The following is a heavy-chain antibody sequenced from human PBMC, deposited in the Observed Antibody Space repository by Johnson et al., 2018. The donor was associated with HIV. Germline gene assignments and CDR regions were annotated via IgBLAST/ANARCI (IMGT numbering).Heavy chain of an antibody. CDR1: GFTFDDYG. CDR3: ARDRGAARDAFDI. CDR2: IDWNGGSS. V-gene: IGHV3-20*04. D-gene: IGHD6-6*01. J-gene: IGHJ3*02. Sequence: VQLVESGGGVVRPGGSLRFSCAASGFTFDDYGMTWVRQAPGKGLEWVSGIDWNGGSSGYADSVKGRFSISRDNGKNSLYLQMNSLRAEDTAVYYCARDRGAARDAFDIWGQGTMVTVSS.